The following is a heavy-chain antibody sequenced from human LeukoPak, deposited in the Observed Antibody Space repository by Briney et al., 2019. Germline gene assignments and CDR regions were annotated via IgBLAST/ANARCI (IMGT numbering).Heavy chain of an antibody. Sequence: GESLKISCEGSGYSFTSYWIGWVRQKPGKGLEWMGIIYPGDSGTRYSPSFQGQVTISADKSINTAYLQWSSLKASDTAIYYCARHVDGGSTSCPFDPWGQGTLVTVSS. CDR1: GYSFTSYW. J-gene: IGHJ5*02. CDR3: ARHVDGGSTSCPFDP. D-gene: IGHD2-2*01. V-gene: IGHV5-51*01. CDR2: IYPGDSGT.